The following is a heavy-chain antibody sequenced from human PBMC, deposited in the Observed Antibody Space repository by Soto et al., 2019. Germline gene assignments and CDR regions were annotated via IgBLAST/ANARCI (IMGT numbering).Heavy chain of an antibody. CDR2: ISSSGSTI. V-gene: IGHV3-48*03. CDR1: GFTFSSYE. Sequence: GGSLRLSCAASGFTFSSYEMNWVRQAPGKGLEWVSYISSSGSTIYYAGSVKGRFTISRDNAKNSLYLQMNSLRAEDTAVYYCARAPLTPDYDSSGYYYFGYWGQGTLVTVSS. D-gene: IGHD3-22*01. J-gene: IGHJ4*02. CDR3: ARAPLTPDYDSSGYYYFGY.